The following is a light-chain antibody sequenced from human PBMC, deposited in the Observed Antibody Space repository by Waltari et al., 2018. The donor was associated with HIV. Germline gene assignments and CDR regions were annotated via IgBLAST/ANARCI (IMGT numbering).Light chain of an antibody. CDR2: EVI. CDR1: SSDVGGYDS. J-gene: IGLJ3*02. CDR3: CSYAGTYTYVL. V-gene: IGLV2-11*01. Sequence: QSVLTQPRSVSGSPGQSVTIPCTGTSSDVGGYDSVSWYLQHPGKVPKLIIYEVIKRPLGVPDRFSGSNSGNTASLTISGLQTEDEADYFCCSYAGTYTYVLFGGGTKLTVL.